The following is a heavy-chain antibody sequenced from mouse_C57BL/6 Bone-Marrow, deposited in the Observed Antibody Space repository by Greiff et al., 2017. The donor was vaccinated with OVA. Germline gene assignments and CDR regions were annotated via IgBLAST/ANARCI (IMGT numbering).Heavy chain of an antibody. J-gene: IGHJ2*01. V-gene: IGHV1-81*01. CDR3: ARSAPPYYFDY. Sequence: VQLQQSGAELARPGASVKLSCKASGYTFTSYGISWVKQRTGQGLEWIGEIYPRSGNTYYNEKFKGKATLTAATSSSTAYMELRSLTSEDSAVYFCARSAPPYYFDYWGQGTTLTVSS. CDR1: GYTFTSYG. CDR2: IYPRSGNT.